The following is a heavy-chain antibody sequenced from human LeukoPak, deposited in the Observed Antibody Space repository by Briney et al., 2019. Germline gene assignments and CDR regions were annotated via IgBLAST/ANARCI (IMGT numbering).Heavy chain of an antibody. CDR1: GFTFSSYG. D-gene: IGHD1-14*01. Sequence: GKSLRLSCAASGFTFSSYGIHWLRQAPGKGLEWVAVIWYDGSDKYYADSVKGRFTISRDNSKNTLYLQMNSLRAEDTAVYYCARAISGLYGMTSGAKGPRSPSP. CDR3: ARAISGLYGMTS. J-gene: IGHJ6*02. V-gene: IGHV3-33*01. CDR2: IWYDGSDK.